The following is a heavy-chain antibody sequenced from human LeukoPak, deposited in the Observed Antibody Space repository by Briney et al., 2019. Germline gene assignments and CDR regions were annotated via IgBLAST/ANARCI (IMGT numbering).Heavy chain of an antibody. CDR1: GFTFSGYW. CDR3: ASHPGGPGAFDI. CDR2: IKQDGSEK. Sequence: GSLRLSCAASGFTFSGYWMSWARQAPGKGLEWVANIKQDGSEKYYVDSVKGRFTISRDNAKNSLYLQMNSLRAEDTAVYYCASHPGGPGAFDIWGQGTMVTVSS. D-gene: IGHD3-10*01. J-gene: IGHJ3*02. V-gene: IGHV3-7*01.